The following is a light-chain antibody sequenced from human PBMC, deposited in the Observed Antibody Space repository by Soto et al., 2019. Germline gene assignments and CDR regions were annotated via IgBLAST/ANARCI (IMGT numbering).Light chain of an antibody. J-gene: IGKJ3*01. V-gene: IGKV3-20*01. Sequence: EIVLTQSPGTLSLSPGERATLSCRASQSVSSNFLAWYQQKPGQAPRLLIYGASNRATGIPDRFSGSGSGTDFPLTISRLEPEDFAVYYCPQYGSSPFTFGPGTKVDIK. CDR1: QSVSSNF. CDR3: PQYGSSPFT. CDR2: GAS.